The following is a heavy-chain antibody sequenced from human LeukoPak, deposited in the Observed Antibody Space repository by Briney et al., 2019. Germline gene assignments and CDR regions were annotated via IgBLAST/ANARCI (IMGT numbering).Heavy chain of an antibody. CDR2: VNHSGST. CDR1: GGPFSGYY. D-gene: IGHD6-19*01. J-gene: IGHJ4*02. Sequence: SETLSLTCAVYGGPFSGYYWSWIRQPPGKGLEWIGEVNHSGSTNYNPSLKSRVTISVDTSKNQFSLKLSSVTAADTAVFHCARGRGAVAGYFDYWGQGALVTVSS. V-gene: IGHV4-34*01. CDR3: ARGRGAVAGYFDY.